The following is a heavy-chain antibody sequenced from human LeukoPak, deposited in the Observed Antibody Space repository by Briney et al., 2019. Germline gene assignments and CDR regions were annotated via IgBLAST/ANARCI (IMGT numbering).Heavy chain of an antibody. J-gene: IGHJ6*03. CDR2: INPNSGGT. D-gene: IGHD2-21*02. CDR1: GYTFTGYF. Sequence: ASVKVSCKASGYTFTGYFMHWVRLAPGQGLEWMGWINPNSGGTNYAQKFQGRVTMTRDTSISTAYMELSRLGSDDTAVYSCARGVTARGFYYYMDIWGNGTTVTISS. CDR3: ARGVTARGFYYYMDI. V-gene: IGHV1-2*02.